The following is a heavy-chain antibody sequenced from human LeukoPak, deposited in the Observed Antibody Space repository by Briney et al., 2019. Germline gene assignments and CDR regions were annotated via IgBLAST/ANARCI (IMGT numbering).Heavy chain of an antibody. CDR2: MNPDNGNT. D-gene: IGHD6-19*01. CDR1: GHTFTSYD. Sequence: GASVRVSCKASGHTFTSYDINWVRQATGQGLEWMGWMNPDNGNTGYAQKFQGRVTMTRNPSLRTAYMELSSLRSEDTAVYYCARGGAVAGNNWFDPWGQGTLVTVSS. CDR3: ARGGAVAGNNWFDP. J-gene: IGHJ5*02. V-gene: IGHV1-8*01.